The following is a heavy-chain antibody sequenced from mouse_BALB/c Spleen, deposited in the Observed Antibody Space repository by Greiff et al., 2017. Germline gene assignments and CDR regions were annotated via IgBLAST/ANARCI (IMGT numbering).Heavy chain of an antibody. CDR3: SAGGKYGFAY. CDR2: IDPENGDT. Sequence: VQLQQSGAELVRSGASVKLSCTASGFNIKDYYMHWVKQRPEQGLEWIGWIDPENGDTEYAPKFQGKATMTADTSSNTAYLQLSSLTSEDTAVYYCSAGGKYGFAYWGQGTLVTVSA. V-gene: IGHV14-4*02. D-gene: IGHD2-1*01. CDR1: GFNIKDYY. J-gene: IGHJ3*01.